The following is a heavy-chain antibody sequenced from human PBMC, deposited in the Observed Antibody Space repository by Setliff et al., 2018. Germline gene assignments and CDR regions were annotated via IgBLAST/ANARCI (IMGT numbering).Heavy chain of an antibody. CDR2: IYPGDSNT. J-gene: IGHJ6*02. V-gene: IGHV5-51*01. Sequence: PGESLKISCKGFGYSFISYWIGWVRQMRGKDLEWMGIIYPGDSNTRYSPSFQGQVTISADKSISTAYLQWSSLKASDTAMYYCARWGKISGYDSSPTYYYYYGMDVWGQGTTVTVSS. D-gene: IGHD5-12*01. CDR1: GYSFISYW. CDR3: ARWGKISGYDSSPTYYYYYGMDV.